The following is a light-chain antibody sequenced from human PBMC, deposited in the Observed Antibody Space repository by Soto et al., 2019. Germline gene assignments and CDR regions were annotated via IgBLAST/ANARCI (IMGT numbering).Light chain of an antibody. CDR1: SSDVGSYNL. CDR3: CSYAGSSTLWV. CDR2: EVS. Sequence: QSALTQPASVPGSPGQSITISCTGTSSDVGSYNLVSWYQQHPGKAPKLMIYEVSKRPSGVSNRFSGSKSGNTASLTISGLQAEDEADYYCCSYAGSSTLWVFGGGTKLTVL. V-gene: IGLV2-23*02. J-gene: IGLJ3*02.